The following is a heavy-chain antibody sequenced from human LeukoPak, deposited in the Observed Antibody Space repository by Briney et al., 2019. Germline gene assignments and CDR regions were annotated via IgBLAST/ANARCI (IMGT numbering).Heavy chain of an antibody. J-gene: IGHJ3*02. V-gene: IGHV3-21*04. CDR2: ISGGSGYI. CDR1: GFTFDSYS. Sequence: PGGSLRLSCAGSGFTFDSYSMNWVRQAPGKGLEWVSSISGGSGYIYYADSMKGRFTISRDNSKNTLYLQVNSLRAEDTAMYYCARNILFAFDIWGQGTMVTVSS. CDR3: ARNILFAFDI.